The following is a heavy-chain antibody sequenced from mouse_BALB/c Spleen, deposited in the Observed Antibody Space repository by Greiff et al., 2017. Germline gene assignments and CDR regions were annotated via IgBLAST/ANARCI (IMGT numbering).Heavy chain of an antibody. J-gene: IGHJ2*01. CDR2: ISSGGSYT. Sequence: EVKVVESGGGLVKPGGSLKLSCAASGFTFSSYTMSWVRQTPEKRLEWVATISSGGSYTYYPDSVKGRFTISRDNAKNTLYLQMSSLKSEDTAMYYCTRATDTFDYWGQGTTLTVSS. CDR1: GFTFSSYT. V-gene: IGHV5-6-4*01. CDR3: TRATDTFDY.